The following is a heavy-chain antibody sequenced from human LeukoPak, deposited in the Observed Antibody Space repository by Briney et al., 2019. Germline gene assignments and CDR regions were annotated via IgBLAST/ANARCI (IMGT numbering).Heavy chain of an antibody. V-gene: IGHV3-15*07. J-gene: IGHJ4*02. D-gene: IGHD3-3*02. CDR1: GFTYSNVW. Sequence: GGSLRLSCAASGFTYSNVWMNWVRQAPGKGLEWVGRIKTNAEGGTLDYTAPVKGRFTISRDDSKNTLYLQMDSLEVEDTGMYYCTTGIDDEGGYWGQGTLVTVSS. CDR2: IKTNAEGGTL. CDR3: TTGIDDEGGY.